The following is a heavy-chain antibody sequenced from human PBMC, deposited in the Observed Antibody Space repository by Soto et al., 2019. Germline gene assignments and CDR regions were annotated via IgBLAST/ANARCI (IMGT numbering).Heavy chain of an antibody. CDR3: ARERLDFWSSSKALTPTYYYYYYMDV. D-gene: IGHD3-3*01. Sequence: GGSLRLSCAASGFTFSDYYMSWIRQAPGKGLEWVSYISSSGSTIYYADSVKGRFTISRDNAKNSLYLQMNSLRAEDTAVYYCARERLDFWSSSKALTPTYYYYYYMDVWGKGTTVTVSS. J-gene: IGHJ6*03. V-gene: IGHV3-11*01. CDR1: GFTFSDYY. CDR2: ISSSGSTI.